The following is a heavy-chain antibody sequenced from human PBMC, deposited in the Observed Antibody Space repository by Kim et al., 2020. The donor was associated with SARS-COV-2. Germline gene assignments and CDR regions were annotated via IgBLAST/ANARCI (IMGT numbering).Heavy chain of an antibody. Sequence: GGSLRLSCAASGFTFSSYAMHWVRQAPGKGLEWVAVISYDGSNKYYADSVKGRFTISRDNSKNTLYLQMNSLRAEDTAVYYCARDRDWLGDYYYYGMDVWGQGTTVTVSS. V-gene: IGHV3-30*04. CDR2: ISYDGSNK. D-gene: IGHD3-9*01. CDR3: ARDRDWLGDYYYYGMDV. CDR1: GFTFSSYA. J-gene: IGHJ6*02.